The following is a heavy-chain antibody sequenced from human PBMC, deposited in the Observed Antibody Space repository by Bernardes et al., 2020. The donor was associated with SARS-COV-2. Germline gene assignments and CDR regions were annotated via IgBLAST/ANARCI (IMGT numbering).Heavy chain of an antibody. CDR2: ISGYNGDT. CDR1: GYTLNNFG. CDR3: AAGPNWFDH. Sequence: ASVKVSCKASGYTLNNFGVSWLRQAPGQGLEWVAWISGYNGDTDYSPNLQGRVTVTTDTSTTTVYLHLSSLKSEDAAVYYCAAGPNWFDHWGQGTLVTDSS. J-gene: IGHJ5*02. V-gene: IGHV1-18*01.